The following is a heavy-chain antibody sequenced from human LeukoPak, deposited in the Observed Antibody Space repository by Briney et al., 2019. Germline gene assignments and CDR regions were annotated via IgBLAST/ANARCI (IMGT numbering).Heavy chain of an antibody. CDR2: ISYDGTNK. CDR1: GFTFSDYA. Sequence: GKSLRLSCAASGFTFSDYAFHWVRQAPGEGLEWVALISYDGTNKYYADSVKGRFTTSRDNSKNTLYLQMNSLRTEDTAMYYCARQRGDASDIWGRGTMVTVSS. D-gene: IGHD3-10*01. V-gene: IGHV3-30-3*01. CDR3: ARQRGDASDI. J-gene: IGHJ3*02.